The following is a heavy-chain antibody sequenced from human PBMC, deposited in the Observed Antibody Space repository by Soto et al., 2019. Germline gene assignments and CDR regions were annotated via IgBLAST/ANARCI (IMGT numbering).Heavy chain of an antibody. CDR3: ARDIVATITMLSYGMDV. V-gene: IGHV4-31*03. J-gene: IGHJ6*02. CDR1: GGSISSGGYY. Sequence: SETLSLTCTVSGGSISSGGYYWSWIRQHPGKGLEWIGYIYYSGSTYDNPSLKSRVTISVDTSKNQFSLKLSSVTAADTAVYYCARDIVATITMLSYGMDVWGQGTTVTVSS. D-gene: IGHD5-12*01. CDR2: IYYSGST.